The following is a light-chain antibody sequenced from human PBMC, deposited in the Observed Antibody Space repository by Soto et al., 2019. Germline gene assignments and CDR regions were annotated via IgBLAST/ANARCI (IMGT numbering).Light chain of an antibody. J-gene: IGKJ1*01. V-gene: IGKV3-20*01. CDR2: GAS. CDR1: QSVSSSY. CDR3: QQYGSSPQT. Sequence: ETVMTQSPATLSVSPVERATLSCRASQSVSSSYLAWYQQKPGQAPRLLIYGASSRATGIPDRFSGSGSGTDFTLTISRLEPEDFAVYYCQQYGSSPQTFGQGTKVDI.